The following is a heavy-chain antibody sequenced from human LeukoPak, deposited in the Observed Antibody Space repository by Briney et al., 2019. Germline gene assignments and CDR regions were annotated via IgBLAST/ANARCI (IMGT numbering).Heavy chain of an antibody. J-gene: IGHJ3*02. V-gene: IGHV1-69*05. D-gene: IGHD5-24*01. CDR2: IIPIFGTA. CDR3: ARDRTRRDGYNFGAFDI. CDR1: GGTFSSYA. Sequence: SVKVSCKASGGTFSSYAISWVRQAPGQGLEWMGRIIPIFGTANYAQKFQGRVTITTDESTSTAYMELSSLRSEDTAVYYCARDRTRRDGYNFGAFDIWGQGTMVTVSS.